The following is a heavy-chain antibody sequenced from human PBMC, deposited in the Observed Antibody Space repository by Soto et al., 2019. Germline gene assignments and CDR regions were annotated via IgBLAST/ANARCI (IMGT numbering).Heavy chain of an antibody. CDR3: ARDLRYFDWLLPDH. J-gene: IGHJ4*02. Sequence: QVQLQESGPGLVKPSETLSLTCTVSGGSISSYYWSWIRQPPGKGLEWIGYIYYSGSTNYNPSLKSRVTISVDTSKNQFSLKLSSVTAADTAVYYCARDLRYFDWLLPDHWGQGTLVTVSS. D-gene: IGHD3-9*01. CDR2: IYYSGST. CDR1: GGSISSYY. V-gene: IGHV4-59*01.